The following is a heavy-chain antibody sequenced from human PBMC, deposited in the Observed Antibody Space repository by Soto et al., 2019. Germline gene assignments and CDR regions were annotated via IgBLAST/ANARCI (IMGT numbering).Heavy chain of an antibody. D-gene: IGHD4-17*01. J-gene: IGHJ3*02. CDR3: AKDIYGDYGGGLDAFDI. CDR2: ISWNSGSI. V-gene: IGHV3-9*01. Sequence: GGSLRLSCAASGFIFDDYAMHWVRQAPGKGLEWVSGISWNSGSINYADSVKGRFTISRDNAKNSLYLQMNSLRAEDTALYYCAKDIYGDYGGGLDAFDIWGQGTMVTVSS. CDR1: GFIFDDYA.